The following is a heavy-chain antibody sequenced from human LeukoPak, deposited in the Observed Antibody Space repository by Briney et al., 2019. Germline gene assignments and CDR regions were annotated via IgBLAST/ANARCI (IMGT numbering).Heavy chain of an antibody. CDR1: GFTFSSYA. Sequence: GGSLRLSCAASGFTFSSYAMSRVRQAPGKGPEWVSEISVSSGTIYYADSVKGRFTISRDKSQNTPYLQKDTLRPEDTAVYFFATHHFLWGRGTLVIVSS. V-gene: IGHV3-23*01. CDR2: ISVSSGTI. D-gene: IGHD3-3*02. J-gene: IGHJ4*02. CDR3: ATHHFL.